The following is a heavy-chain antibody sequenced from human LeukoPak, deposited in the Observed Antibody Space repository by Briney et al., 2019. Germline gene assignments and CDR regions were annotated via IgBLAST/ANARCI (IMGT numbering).Heavy chain of an antibody. D-gene: IGHD4-17*01. V-gene: IGHV3-23*01. Sequence: PGGSLRLSCAASGFTFSSHAMNWVRQAPGKGLEWVSSIGGIGASTYYADSVKGRFTISRGNSRNTLYLQMNTLRAEDTALYYCAKAAYGDYVNWFDPWGQGILVIVSS. CDR3: AKAAYGDYVNWFDP. CDR2: IGGIGAST. CDR1: GFTFSSHA. J-gene: IGHJ5*02.